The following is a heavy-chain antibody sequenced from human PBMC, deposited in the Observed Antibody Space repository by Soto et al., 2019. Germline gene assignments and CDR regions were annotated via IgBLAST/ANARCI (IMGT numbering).Heavy chain of an antibody. V-gene: IGHV3-23*01. J-gene: IGHJ4*02. CDR1: GFTFSSYA. CDR2: ISDSGGST. CDR3: ATKAIAVPGENYFDY. D-gene: IGHD6-19*01. Sequence: GSLRLSCAASGFTFSSYAMRWVRQAPGKGLERVSAISDSGGSTYYADSVRGRFTISRDNSKNTLHLQMNSLRAEDTAVYYCATKAIAVPGENYFDYWGQGTLVTVSS.